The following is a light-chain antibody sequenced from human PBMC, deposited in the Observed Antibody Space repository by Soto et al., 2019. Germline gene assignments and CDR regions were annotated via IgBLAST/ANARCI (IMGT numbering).Light chain of an antibody. CDR2: AAY. CDR1: QSISSY. J-gene: IGKJ2*01. V-gene: IGKV1-39*01. Sequence: DFQMTQSPSSLSASVGDRVTITCRASQSISSYLNWYQQKPGKAPKLLIYAAYSLKSGVPSRFSGSGSGTDFTLTISSLQPEDFATHYCQQSYSTPPTFGQGTKLEIK. CDR3: QQSYSTPPT.